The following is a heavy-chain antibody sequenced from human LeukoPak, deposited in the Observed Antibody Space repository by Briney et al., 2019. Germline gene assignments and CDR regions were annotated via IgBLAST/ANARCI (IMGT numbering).Heavy chain of an antibody. CDR3: ARDRSSSGLGYYFDY. Sequence: SETLSLTCAVYGGSFSGYYWSWIRQPPGKGLEWIGEINHSGSTNYNPSLKSRVTISVDTSKNQFSLKLGSVTAADTAVYYCARDRSSSGLGYYFDYWGQGTLVTVSS. CDR1: GGSFSGYY. D-gene: IGHD6-6*01. CDR2: INHSGST. J-gene: IGHJ4*02. V-gene: IGHV4-34*01.